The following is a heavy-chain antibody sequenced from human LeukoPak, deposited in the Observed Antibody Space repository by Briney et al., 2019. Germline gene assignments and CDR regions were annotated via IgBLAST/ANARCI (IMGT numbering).Heavy chain of an antibody. D-gene: IGHD2-2*01. V-gene: IGHV1-69*05. Sequence: SVKVSCKASGGTFSSYAISLVRQAPGQGLEWMGGIIPIFGTANYAQKFQGRVTITTDESTSTAYMELSSLRSEDTAVYYCAREGLDVVVPAAMLGDYYYYYYMDVWGKGTTVTVSS. CDR3: AREGLDVVVPAAMLGDYYYYYYMDV. CDR2: IIPIFGTA. J-gene: IGHJ6*03. CDR1: GGTFSSYA.